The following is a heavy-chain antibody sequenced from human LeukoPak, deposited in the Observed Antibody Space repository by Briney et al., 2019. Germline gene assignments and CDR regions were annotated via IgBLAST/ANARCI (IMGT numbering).Heavy chain of an antibody. V-gene: IGHV3-30-3*01. CDR2: ISYDGSNK. CDR3: ARDWGRIAVAVPLRY. CDR1: GFTFSSYA. J-gene: IGHJ4*02. Sequence: PGGSLRLSCAASGFTFSSYAMHWVRQAPGKGLEWVAVISYDGSNKYYADSVKGRFTISRDNSKNTLYLQMNSLRAEDTAVYYCARDWGRIAVAVPLRYWGQGTLVTVSS. D-gene: IGHD6-19*01.